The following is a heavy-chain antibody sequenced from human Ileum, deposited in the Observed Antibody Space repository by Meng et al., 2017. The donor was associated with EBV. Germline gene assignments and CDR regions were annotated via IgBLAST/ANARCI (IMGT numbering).Heavy chain of an antibody. J-gene: IGHJ4*02. CDR1: GGSISSSSYY. Sequence: QHVWGSCHGLVKPSGPLPPTWTVSGGSISSSSYYGGWIRQPPGKGLEWIGSIYYSGSTYYNPSLKSRVTISVDTSKTQFSLKLSSVTAADTAVYYCARDPAYPRGLFDSWGQGILVTVSS. V-gene: IGHV4-39*02. CDR2: IYYSGST. D-gene: IGHD3-10*01. CDR3: ARDPAYPRGLFDS.